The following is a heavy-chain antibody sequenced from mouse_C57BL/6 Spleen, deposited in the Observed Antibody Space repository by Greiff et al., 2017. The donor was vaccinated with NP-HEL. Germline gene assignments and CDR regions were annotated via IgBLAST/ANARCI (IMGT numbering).Heavy chain of an antibody. D-gene: IGHD1-1*01. Sequence: VQLKQSGPGLVAPSQSLSITCTVSGFSLTSYGVHWVRQPPGKGLEWLVVIWCDGCTTYNSALKSRLSLSKDNSKSQLFIKMNSLQTDDTAMYYCARHLYYYGSSYAMDYWGQGTSVTVSS. CDR3: ARHLYYYGSSYAMDY. CDR1: GFSLTSYG. J-gene: IGHJ4*01. CDR2: IWCDGCT. V-gene: IGHV2-6-1*01.